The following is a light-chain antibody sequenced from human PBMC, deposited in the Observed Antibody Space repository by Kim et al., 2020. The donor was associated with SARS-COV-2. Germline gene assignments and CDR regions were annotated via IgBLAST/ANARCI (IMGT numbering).Light chain of an antibody. CDR3: QQSHTAPLLT. CDR1: QSISTY. J-gene: IGKJ4*01. Sequence: DIQMTQSPSSLAASVGYRVTIACRASQSISTYLNWYQQKSGKAPKLLIYAASRLQTGVPSRFSGSGSGTDFTLTISSLQPEDFATYYCQQSHTAPLLTFGGGTKLEI. V-gene: IGKV1-39*01. CDR2: AAS.